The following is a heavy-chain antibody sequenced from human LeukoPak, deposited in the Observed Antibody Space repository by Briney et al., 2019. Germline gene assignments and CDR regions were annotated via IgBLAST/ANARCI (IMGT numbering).Heavy chain of an antibody. D-gene: IGHD2-2*01. CDR1: GGSFSGYY. CDR3: AGQPENTRGFY. V-gene: IGHV4-34*01. J-gene: IGHJ1*01. CDR2: INHSGST. Sequence: SETLSLTCAVYGGSFSGYYWSWIRQPPGKGLEWIGEINHSGSTYYNPSLKSRVTISVDTSKNQFSLRLTSVTAADTAVYFCAGQPENTRGFYWGQGTLVTVSS.